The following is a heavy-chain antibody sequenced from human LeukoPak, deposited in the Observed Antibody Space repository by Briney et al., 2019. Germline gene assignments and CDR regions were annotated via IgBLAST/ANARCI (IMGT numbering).Heavy chain of an antibody. Sequence: PGGSLRLSCAASGFTFSSYALHWVRQAPGKGLEWVAVISYDGSNKYYADSVKGRFTISRDNSKNTLYLQMNSLRAEDTAVYYCAKDGSGIDAFDIWGQGTMVTVSS. D-gene: IGHD3-10*01. CDR2: ISYDGSNK. J-gene: IGHJ3*02. CDR1: GFTFSSYA. V-gene: IGHV3-30-3*01. CDR3: AKDGSGIDAFDI.